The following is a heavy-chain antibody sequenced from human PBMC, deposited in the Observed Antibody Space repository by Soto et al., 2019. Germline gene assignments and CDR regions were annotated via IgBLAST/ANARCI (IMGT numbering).Heavy chain of an antibody. CDR3: ARDMVATLYYYYYGMDV. V-gene: IGHV3-30-3*01. D-gene: IGHD5-12*01. CDR2: ISYDGSNK. J-gene: IGHJ6*02. Sequence: SLRLSCAASGFTFSSNAMHWVRQAPGKGLEWVAVISYDGSNKYYADSVKGRFTISRDNSRDTLSLQMNSLRAEDTAVYYCARDMVATLYYYYYGMDVWGQGTTVTVSS. CDR1: GFTFSSNA.